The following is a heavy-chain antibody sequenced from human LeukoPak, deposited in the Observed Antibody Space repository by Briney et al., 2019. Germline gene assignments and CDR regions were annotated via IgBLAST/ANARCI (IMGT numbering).Heavy chain of an antibody. V-gene: IGHV4-39*07. Sequence: PSETLSLTCTVSGGSISSSSYYWGWIRQPPGKGLEWIGSIYYSGSTYYNPSLKSRVTISVDTSKNQFSLKLSSVTAADTAVYYCARDSGSIAVAGWSPGGYWGQGTLVTVSS. CDR1: GGSISSSSYY. J-gene: IGHJ4*02. D-gene: IGHD6-19*01. CDR2: IYYSGST. CDR3: ARDSGSIAVAGWSPGGY.